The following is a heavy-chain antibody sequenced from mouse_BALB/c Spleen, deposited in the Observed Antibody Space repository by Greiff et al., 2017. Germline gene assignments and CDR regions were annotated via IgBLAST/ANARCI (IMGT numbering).Heavy chain of an antibody. CDR2: ISYSGST. CDR1: GDSITSGY. Sequence: DVKLQESGPSLVKPSQTLSLTCSVTGDSITSGYWNWIRKFPGNKLEYMGYISYSGSTYYNPSLKSRISITRDTSKNQYYLQLNSVTTEDTATYYCARGAITTATAWFAYWGQGTLVTVSA. J-gene: IGHJ3*01. D-gene: IGHD1-2*01. V-gene: IGHV3-8*02. CDR3: ARGAITTATAWFAY.